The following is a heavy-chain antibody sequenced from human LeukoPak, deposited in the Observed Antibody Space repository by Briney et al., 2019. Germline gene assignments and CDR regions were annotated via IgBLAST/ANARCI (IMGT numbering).Heavy chain of an antibody. CDR1: GFTFSSYW. J-gene: IGHJ4*02. CDR2: IKQDGSEK. V-gene: IGHV3-7*01. CDR3: ARVKLSVGIRAFDY. D-gene: IGHD1-1*01. Sequence: PGGSLRLSCAASGFTFSSYWMSWVRQAPGKGLEWVANIKQDGSEKYYVDSVKGRFTISRDNAKNSLYLQMNSLRAEDTAVYYCARVKLSVGIRAFDYWGQGTLVTVSS.